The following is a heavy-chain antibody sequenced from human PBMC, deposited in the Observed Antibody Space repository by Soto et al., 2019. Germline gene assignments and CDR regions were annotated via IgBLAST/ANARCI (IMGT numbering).Heavy chain of an antibody. J-gene: IGHJ4*02. CDR3: ARGGHVVVVTAAFDY. CDR1: GNTFSNYY. D-gene: IGHD2-21*02. CDR2: INPSGGHT. Sequence: QVQLVQSGAEVKKPGASAKVSCKASGNTFSNYYIHWVRQAPGQGLEWMGTINPSGGHTTYAQKFLGRVTRTRDTSTSTLYMELTSLRSEDTAVYYCARGGHVVVVTAAFDYWGQGTLVTVSS. V-gene: IGHV1-46*03.